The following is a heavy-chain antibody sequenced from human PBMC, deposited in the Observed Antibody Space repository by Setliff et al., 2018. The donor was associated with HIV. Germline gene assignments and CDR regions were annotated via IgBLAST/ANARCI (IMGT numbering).Heavy chain of an antibody. V-gene: IGHV4-61*05. CDR2: IYSSGST. CDR3: ARGLNYYGSGSYLPLGY. Sequence: SETLSLTCTVSGGSISSTSYYWSWIRQPPGKGLEWLGHIYSSGSTNYNPSLKSRVTISVDKSKNKISLKLGSVTAADTAVYYCARGLNYYGSGSYLPLGYWGQGTLVTVSS. J-gene: IGHJ4*02. D-gene: IGHD3-10*01. CDR1: GGSISSTSYY.